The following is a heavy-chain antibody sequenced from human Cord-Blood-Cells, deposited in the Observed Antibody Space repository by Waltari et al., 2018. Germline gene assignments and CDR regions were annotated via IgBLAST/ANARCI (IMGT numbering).Heavy chain of an antibody. CDR3: ARDGADTAMVY. V-gene: IGHV1-69*01. D-gene: IGHD5-18*01. Sequence: GTFSSYAISWVRQAPGQGLEWMGGIIPIFGTANYAQKFQGRVTITADESTSTAYMELSSLRSEDTAVYYCARDGADTAMVYWGQGTLVTVSS. CDR1: GTFSSYA. CDR2: IIPIFGTA. J-gene: IGHJ4*02.